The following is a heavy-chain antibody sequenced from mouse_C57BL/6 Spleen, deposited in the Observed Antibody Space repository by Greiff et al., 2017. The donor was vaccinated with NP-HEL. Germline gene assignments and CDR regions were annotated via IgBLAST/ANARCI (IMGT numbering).Heavy chain of an antibody. J-gene: IGHJ3*01. CDR1: GYAFSSSW. CDR2: IYPGDGDT. V-gene: IGHV1-82*01. D-gene: IGHD4-1*01. Sequence: QVQLKESGPELVKPGASVKISCKASGYAFSSSWMNWVKQRPGKGLEWIGRIYPGDGDTNYNGKFKGKATLTADKSSSTAYMQLSSLTSEDSAVYFCARILGGFAYWGQGTLVTVSA. CDR3: ARILGGFAY.